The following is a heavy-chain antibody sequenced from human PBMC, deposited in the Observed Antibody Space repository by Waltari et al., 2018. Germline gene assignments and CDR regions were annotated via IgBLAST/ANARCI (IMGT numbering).Heavy chain of an antibody. D-gene: IGHD5-12*01. CDR2: SRGDGGST. J-gene: IGHJ4*02. CDR1: GFDFTKHY. V-gene: IGHV3-74*01. Sequence: EVQLEESGGGLVQPGGSRRLSCEASGFDFTKHYMHWVRQGPGKGLVWVSRSRGDGGSTSYADSVKGRFTISRDNSKNTLYLQMNSFRAEDTGIYYCAREGGGFDYTPDYWGQGTLVTVSS. CDR3: AREGGGFDYTPDY.